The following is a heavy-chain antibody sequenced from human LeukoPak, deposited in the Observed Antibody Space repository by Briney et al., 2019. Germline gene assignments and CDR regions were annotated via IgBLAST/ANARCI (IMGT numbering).Heavy chain of an antibody. CDR3: ARGRDILTGYILNYFDY. CDR1: GYTFTSYY. V-gene: IGHV1-46*01. D-gene: IGHD3-9*01. CDR2: INPSGGST. Sequence: ASVKVSCKASGYTFTSYYMHWVRQAPGQGLEWMGIINPSGGSTSYAQKFQGRVTMTRDTSTSTVYMELSSLGSEDTAVYYCARGRDILTGYILNYFDYWGQRTLVTVSS. J-gene: IGHJ4*02.